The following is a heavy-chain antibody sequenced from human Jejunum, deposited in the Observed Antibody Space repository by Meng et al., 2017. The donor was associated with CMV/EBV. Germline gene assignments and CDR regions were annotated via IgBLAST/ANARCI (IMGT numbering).Heavy chain of an antibody. CDR3: AGDGPMYSSSWYAY. V-gene: IGHV3-7*01. CDR2: IKQDGSEK. D-gene: IGHD6-13*01. J-gene: IGHJ4*02. CDR1: GFTFSGHW. Sequence: ASGFTFSGHWMSWVRQAPGKGLEWVANIKQDGSEKYYVNSVKGRFTVSRDNDKKSLYLQMNSLRAEDTAVYYCAGDGPMYSSSWYAYWGQGSLVTSPQ.